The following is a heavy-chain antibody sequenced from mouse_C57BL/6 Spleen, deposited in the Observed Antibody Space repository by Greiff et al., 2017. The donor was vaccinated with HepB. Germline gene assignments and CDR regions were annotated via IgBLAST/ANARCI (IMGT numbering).Heavy chain of an antibody. CDR3: ARDYGNSPRAMAY. D-gene: IGHD2-1*01. CDR1: GYTFTSYW. Sequence: VQLQQPGAELVKPGASVKMSCKASGYTFTSYWRTWVKQRPGQGLEWIGDIYPGSGSTNYNEKFKSKATLTVDTSSSTAYMQLSSLTSEDSAVYYCARDYGNSPRAMAYWCQATSVPDSS. V-gene: IGHV1-55*01. CDR2: IYPGSGST. J-gene: IGHJ4*01.